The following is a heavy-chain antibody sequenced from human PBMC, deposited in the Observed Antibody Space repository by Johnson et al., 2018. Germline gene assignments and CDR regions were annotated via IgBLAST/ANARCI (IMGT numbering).Heavy chain of an antibody. CDR1: GFTFSSYW. J-gene: IGHJ1*01. D-gene: IGHD1-1*01. CDR2: ISSSSSYI. Sequence: VQLQESGGGLVQPGGSLRLSCAASGFTFSSYWMHWVRQAPGKGLVWVSSISSSSSYIYYAASVKGRVTISRDDAENSLYLQMNSLRDEDTAVSYCARDAGTVGSGYFQHWGQGTLVTVSS. CDR3: ARDAGTVGSGYFQH. V-gene: IGHV3-21*01.